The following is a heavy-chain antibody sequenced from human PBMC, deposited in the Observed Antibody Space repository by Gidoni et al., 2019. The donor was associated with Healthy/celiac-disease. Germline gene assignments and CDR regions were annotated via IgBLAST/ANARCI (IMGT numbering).Heavy chain of an antibody. D-gene: IGHD6-6*01. CDR2: INHSGST. CDR3: ARGIAARPAPFYGMDV. CDR1: GGSFSGYY. Sequence: QVQLQQWGAGLLKPSETLSLTCAVYGGSFSGYYWSWIRQPPGKGLEWIGEINHSGSTNYNPSLKSRVTISVDTSKNQFSLKLSSVPAADTAVYYCARGIAARPAPFYGMDVWGQGTTVTVSS. J-gene: IGHJ6*02. V-gene: IGHV4-34*01.